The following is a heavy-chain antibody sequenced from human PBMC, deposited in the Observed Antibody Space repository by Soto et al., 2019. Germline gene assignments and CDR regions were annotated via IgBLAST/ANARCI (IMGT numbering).Heavy chain of an antibody. CDR3: ARSLGDIVVVVAATGAFDI. CDR1: GGSFSGYY. CDR2: INHSGST. D-gene: IGHD2-15*01. J-gene: IGHJ3*02. Sequence: PSETLSLTCAVYGGSFSGYYWSWIRQPPGKGLEWIGEINHSGSTNYNPSLKSRVTISVDTSKNQFSLKLSSVTAADTAVYYCARSLGDIVVVVAATGAFDIWGQGTMVTVSS. V-gene: IGHV4-34*01.